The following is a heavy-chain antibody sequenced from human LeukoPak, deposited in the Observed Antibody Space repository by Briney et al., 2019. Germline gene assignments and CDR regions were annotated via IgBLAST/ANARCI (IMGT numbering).Heavy chain of an antibody. J-gene: IGHJ6*03. D-gene: IGHD6-13*01. V-gene: IGHV4-59*12. CDR3: ARAPYSSSWNDYYYYYYMDV. Sequence: SETLSLTCTVSGGSISSYYWSWIRQPPGKGLEWIGNIYYSGSTNYNPSLKSRVTISVDTSKNQFSLKLSSVTAADTAVYYCARAPYSSSWNDYYYYYYMDVWGKGTTVTVS. CDR2: IYYSGST. CDR1: GGSISSYY.